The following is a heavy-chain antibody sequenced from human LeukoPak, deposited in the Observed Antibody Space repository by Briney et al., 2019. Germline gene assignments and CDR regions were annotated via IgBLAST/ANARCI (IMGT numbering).Heavy chain of an antibody. J-gene: IGHJ6*03. V-gene: IGHV3-7*01. CDR1: GFTFSSYW. Sequence: PGGSLRLSCAASGFTFSSYWMSWVRQAPGKGLEWVANIKQDGSEKYYVDSVKGRFTIFRDNAKDSLYLVSSSVRAEDTAVYYCAREFVVVVPAAMGYYYYYMDVWGKGTTVAVSS. CDR2: IKQDGSEK. CDR3: AREFVVVVPAAMGYYYYYMDV. D-gene: IGHD2-2*01.